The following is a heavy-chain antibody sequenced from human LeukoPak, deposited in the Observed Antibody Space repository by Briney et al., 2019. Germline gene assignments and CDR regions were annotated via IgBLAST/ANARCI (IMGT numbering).Heavy chain of an antibody. CDR3: ATDLPGNDAFDI. Sequence: ASVKVSCKVSGYTLTELSMHWVRQAPGKGLEWVGGFDPEDGETIYAQKFQGRVTMTEDTSTDTAYMELSSLRSEDTAVYYCATDLPGNDAFDIWGQGTMVTVSS. V-gene: IGHV1-24*01. D-gene: IGHD3-10*01. CDR2: FDPEDGET. J-gene: IGHJ3*02. CDR1: GYTLTELS.